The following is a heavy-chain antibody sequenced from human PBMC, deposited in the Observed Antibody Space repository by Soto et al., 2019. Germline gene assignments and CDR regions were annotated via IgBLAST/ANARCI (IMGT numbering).Heavy chain of an antibody. D-gene: IGHD2-2*01. CDR3: AKLGGTTSSNWFHP. CDR1: GGPFSSYH. V-gene: IGHV1-69*02. CDR2: IIPILGRA. Sequence: QVQLVQSGAEVKKPGSSVKLSCKASGGPFSSYHISWVRQAPGQGLEWVGRIIPILGRANNAQHFQGRVTITADTSTNAAYMELSSLTAEDTAAYYCAKLGGTTSSNWFHPWGDGTLVTVSS. J-gene: IGHJ5*02.